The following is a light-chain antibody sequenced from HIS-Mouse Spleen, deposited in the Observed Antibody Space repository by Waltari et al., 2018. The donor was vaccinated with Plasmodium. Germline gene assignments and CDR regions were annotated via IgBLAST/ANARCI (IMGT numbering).Light chain of an antibody. CDR3: QVWDSSTV. CDR2: RDS. CDR1: NIGSKN. Sequence: SYELTQPLPVSVALGQTARITCGGNNIGSKNVHWYQQKPGQAPVLVIYRDSNRPSGIPERFSGSNSGNTATLTISRAQAGDEVDYYCQVWDSSTVFGGGTKLTVL. V-gene: IGLV3-9*01. J-gene: IGLJ3*02.